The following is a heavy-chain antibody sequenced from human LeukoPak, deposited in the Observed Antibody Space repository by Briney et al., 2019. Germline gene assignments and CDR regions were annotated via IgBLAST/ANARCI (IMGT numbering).Heavy chain of an antibody. CDR2: ISYDGSNK. V-gene: IGHV3-30*18. Sequence: GRSLRLSCAASGFTFSSYGMHWVRQAPGKGLEWVAVISYDGSNKYYADSVKGRFTISRDNSKNTLYLQMNSLRAEDTAVYYCAKDRRYFDYWGQGTLVTVSS. CDR3: AKDRRYFDY. CDR1: GFTFSSYG. J-gene: IGHJ4*02.